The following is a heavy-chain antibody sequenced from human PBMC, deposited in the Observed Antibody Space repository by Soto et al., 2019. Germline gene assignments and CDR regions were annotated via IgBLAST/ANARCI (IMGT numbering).Heavy chain of an antibody. V-gene: IGHV1-2*02. CDR2: INPNSGGT. CDR3: ASDWLAGEPHRRWNY. D-gene: IGHD7-27*01. CDR1: GYTFTGYY. J-gene: IGHJ4*01. Sequence: ASVKVSCKASGYTFTGYYMHWVRQAPGQGLEWMGLINPNSGGTNYAQKFQGRFTISRDNAKNSLHLQMNSLSAEDTALYFCASDWLAGEPHRRWNYWGQGTLVTVSS.